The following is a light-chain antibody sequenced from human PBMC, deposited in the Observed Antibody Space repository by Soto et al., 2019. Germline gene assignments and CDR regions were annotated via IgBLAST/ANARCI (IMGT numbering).Light chain of an antibody. V-gene: IGKV1-12*01. CDR1: QDIGNL. CDR3: QQASSFPRT. Sequence: DIQMSQSPSFVSAAVGDRVTLTCRASQDIGNLLVWYQQKPGKAPTLLIYTTSKLQRGVPSRFSGSGSGTHFTLTISSLQPEDFATYHCQQASSFPRTFGQGTKVDIK. J-gene: IGKJ1*01. CDR2: TTS.